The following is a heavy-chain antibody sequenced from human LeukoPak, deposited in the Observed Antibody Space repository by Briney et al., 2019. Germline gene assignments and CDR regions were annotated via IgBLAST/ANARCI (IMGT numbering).Heavy chain of an antibody. CDR1: GFTFSSYG. CDR2: IRYDGSNK. CDR3: ARCSGRGMDYYYYMDV. Sequence: GGSLRLSCAASGFTFSSYGIHWVRQAPGKGLEWVAFIRYDGSNKYYADSVKGRFTISRDNAKNTLYLQMNSLRAEDTAVYYCARCSGRGMDYYYYMDVWGKGTTVTVSS. D-gene: IGHD6-19*01. J-gene: IGHJ6*03. V-gene: IGHV3-30*02.